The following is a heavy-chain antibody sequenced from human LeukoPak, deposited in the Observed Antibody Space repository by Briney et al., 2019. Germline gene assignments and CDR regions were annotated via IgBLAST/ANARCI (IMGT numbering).Heavy chain of an antibody. CDR3: ARARGYYDSSGYLVNMYYFDY. CDR1: GFTFTRYW. D-gene: IGHD3-22*01. J-gene: IGHJ4*02. CDR2: IKQDGSEK. V-gene: IGHV3-7*04. Sequence: GGPLRLSCAVSGFTFTRYWMSWVRQAPGKGLKWVANIKQDGSEKNYVDSVKGRFTISRDNAKNSLYLQMNSLRAEDTAVYYCARARGYYDSSGYLVNMYYFDYWGQGTLVTVSS.